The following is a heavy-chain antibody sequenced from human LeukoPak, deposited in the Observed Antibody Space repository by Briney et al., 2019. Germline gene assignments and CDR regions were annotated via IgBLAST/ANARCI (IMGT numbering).Heavy chain of an antibody. D-gene: IGHD6-6*01. CDR3: AREGTSRYSSSSPNFDY. J-gene: IGHJ4*02. CDR1: GGSISTDY. Sequence: SETLSLTCTVSGGSISTDYWSWIRQPPGKGLEWIGYIYYSGSTNYNPSLKSRVTISVDTSKNQFSLKLSSVTAADTAVYYCAREGTSRYSSSSPNFDYWGQGTLVTVSS. V-gene: IGHV4-59*01. CDR2: IYYSGST.